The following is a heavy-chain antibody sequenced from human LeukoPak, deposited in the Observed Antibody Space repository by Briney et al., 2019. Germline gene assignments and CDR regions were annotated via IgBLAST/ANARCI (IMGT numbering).Heavy chain of an antibody. CDR2: IYHSGSA. CDR1: GFTFSTYSM. D-gene: IGHD1-26*01. V-gene: IGHV4-4*02. CDR3: ARDSLGSGSYYGFDY. Sequence: LRLSCAASGFTFSTYSMNWVRQPPGKGLEWIGEIYHSGSANYNPSLKSRVTISVDKSKNQFSLELSSVTAADTAVYYCARDSLGSGSYYGFDYWGQGTLVTVSS. J-gene: IGHJ4*02.